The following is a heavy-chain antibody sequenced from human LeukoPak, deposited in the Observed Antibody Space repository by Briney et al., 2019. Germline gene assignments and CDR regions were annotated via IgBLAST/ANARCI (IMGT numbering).Heavy chain of an antibody. CDR2: ISWNSGSI. J-gene: IGHJ4*02. V-gene: IGHV3-9*03. D-gene: IGHD5-12*01. Sequence: PGRSLRPSCAASGFTFDDYAMHWVRQAPGKGLEWVSGISWNSGSIGYADSVKGRFTISRDNAKNSLYLQMNSLRAEDMALYYCAKTGATGGFDYWGQGTLVTVSS. CDR3: AKTGATGGFDY. CDR1: GFTFDDYA.